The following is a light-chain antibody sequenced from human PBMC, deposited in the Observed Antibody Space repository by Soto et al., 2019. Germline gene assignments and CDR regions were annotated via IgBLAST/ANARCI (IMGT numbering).Light chain of an antibody. J-gene: IGLJ1*01. Sequence: QSVLTQPASVSVSPGQSITISCTGTSSDVGSYKLVSWYQQHPGKAPKLMIYEGTKRPSGVSNRFSGSQSGNTASLTISGLQAEDEADYYCSSNAGSTTYVFGTGTKLPVL. CDR2: EGT. CDR3: SSNAGSTTYV. CDR1: SSDVGSYKL. V-gene: IGLV2-23*01.